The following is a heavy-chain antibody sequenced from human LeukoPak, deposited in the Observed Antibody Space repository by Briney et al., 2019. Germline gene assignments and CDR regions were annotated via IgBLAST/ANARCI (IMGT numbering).Heavy chain of an antibody. V-gene: IGHV1-18*01. J-gene: IGHJ6*02. CDR3: ARAPRIAAAGSSGYYYYYGMDV. CDR1: GYTFTSYG. CDR2: ISAYNGNT. Sequence: GASVKVSCKASGYTFTSYGISWVRQAPGQGLEWVGWISAYNGNTNYAQKLQGRVTMTTDTSTSTAYMELRSLRSDDTAVYYCARAPRIAAAGSSGYYYYYGMDVWGQGTTVTVSS. D-gene: IGHD6-13*01.